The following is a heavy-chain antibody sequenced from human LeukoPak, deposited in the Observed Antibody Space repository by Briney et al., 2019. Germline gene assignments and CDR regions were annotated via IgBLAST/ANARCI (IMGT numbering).Heavy chain of an antibody. J-gene: IGHJ3*02. V-gene: IGHV4-34*01. CDR3: ARIPPMTTVTTFRRGSTFDI. Sequence: PSETLSLTCAVYGGSFSGYYWSWLRQPPGKGLEWIGEINHSGSTNYNPSLKSRVTISVDTSKNQFSLTLSSVTAADTAVYYCARIPPMTTVTTFRRGSTFDIWGQGTMVTVSS. CDR2: INHSGST. CDR1: GGSFSGYY. D-gene: IGHD4-11*01.